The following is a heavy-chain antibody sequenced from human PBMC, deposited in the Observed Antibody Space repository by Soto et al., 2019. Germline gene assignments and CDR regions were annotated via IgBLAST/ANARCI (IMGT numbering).Heavy chain of an antibody. V-gene: IGHV1-69*08. CDR1: LCTFSSYT. CDR2: IIPILVIA. J-gene: IGHJ6*03. Sequence: QVQLVKSGAEEKKPGSSLKLSCKVSLCTFSSYTISWVRQARGQGLEWMGRIIPILVIANYAQKFQGRVTITADKSTSTAYMELSSLRSEDTAVYYCARENYSYSYMDFWGKLTTVTVSS. CDR3: ARENYSYSYMDF.